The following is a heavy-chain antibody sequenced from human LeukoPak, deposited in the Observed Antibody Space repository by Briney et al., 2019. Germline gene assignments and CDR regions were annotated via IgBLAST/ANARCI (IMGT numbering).Heavy chain of an antibody. D-gene: IGHD2-2*01. Sequence: GGSLRLSCAVSGFSVTNNYMSWVRQAPGKGLEWVSVFYVGGATYYADSVKGRFTISRDNSENTLYLQMNSLRAEDTALYYCAKDPCSSTSCYAYNFYYYGMDVWGQGTTVTVSS. CDR2: FYVGGAT. V-gene: IGHV3-53*05. CDR3: AKDPCSSTSCYAYNFYYYGMDV. CDR1: GFSVTNNY. J-gene: IGHJ6*02.